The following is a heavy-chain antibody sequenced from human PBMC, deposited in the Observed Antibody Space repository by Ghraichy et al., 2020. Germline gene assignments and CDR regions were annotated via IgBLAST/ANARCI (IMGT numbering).Heavy chain of an antibody. CDR3: ARYDASGWYGVFDF. V-gene: IGHV3-20*04. CDR2: INWNGIST. Sequence: GGSLRLSCAASGFNFEAYGMSWVRQAPGKGLEWVSGINWNGISTGYADSVKGRFTGFRDNAKNSLFLQMNSLRAEDTAFYYCARYDASGWYGVFDFWGQGILVTVSS. D-gene: IGHD6-19*01. J-gene: IGHJ4*02. CDR1: GFNFEAYG.